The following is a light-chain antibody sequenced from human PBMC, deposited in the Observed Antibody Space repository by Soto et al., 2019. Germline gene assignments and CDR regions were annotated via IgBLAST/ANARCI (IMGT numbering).Light chain of an antibody. Sequence: EIVVTQSPGTLSLSPGERATLSCRASQSVSSSYLAWYQQKPGQANRLLIDSASSRATGIPDRFSGSGSGTDFTLTISRLEPEDFAVYYCQQYGSSPWTFGQGTKVEI. CDR1: QSVSSSY. J-gene: IGKJ1*01. CDR2: SAS. V-gene: IGKV3-20*01. CDR3: QQYGSSPWT.